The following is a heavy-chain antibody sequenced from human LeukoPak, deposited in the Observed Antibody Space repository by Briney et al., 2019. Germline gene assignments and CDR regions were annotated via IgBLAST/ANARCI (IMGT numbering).Heavy chain of an antibody. Sequence: PGGSLRLSCAASGFTFSSYRMNWVRQAPGKGLEWVSSISSSSSYIYYADSVKGRFTISRDNAKNSLYLQMNSLRAEDTAVYYCARDRRYFDHYFDYWGQGTLVTVSS. CDR3: ARDRRYFDHYFDY. D-gene: IGHD3-9*01. CDR1: GFTFSSYR. V-gene: IGHV3-21*01. CDR2: ISSSSSYI. J-gene: IGHJ4*02.